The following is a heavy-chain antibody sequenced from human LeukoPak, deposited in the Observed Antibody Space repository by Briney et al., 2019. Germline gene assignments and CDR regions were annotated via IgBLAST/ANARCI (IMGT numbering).Heavy chain of an antibody. CDR2: ISSSGSTI. D-gene: IGHD3-10*02. J-gene: IGHJ6*04. CDR1: GFTFSSYE. Sequence: GGSLRLSCAASGFTFSSYEMNWVRQAPGKGLEWVSYISSSGSTIYYADSVKGRFTISRDNGKSSLYLQMNSPRAEDTAVYYCAELGITMIGGVWGKGTTVTISS. V-gene: IGHV3-48*03. CDR3: AELGITMIGGV.